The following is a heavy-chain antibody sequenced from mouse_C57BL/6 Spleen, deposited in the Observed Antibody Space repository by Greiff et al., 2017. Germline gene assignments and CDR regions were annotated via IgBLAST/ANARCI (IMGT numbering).Heavy chain of an antibody. Sequence: QVQLQQPGAELVMPGASVKLSCKASGYTFTSYWMHWVKQRPGQGLEWIGEIDPSDSYTNYNQKFKGKSTLTVDKSSSTAYMQLSSLTSEDSAVYYCARSDYGSRDYAMDYWGQGTSVTVSS. V-gene: IGHV1-69*01. CDR2: IDPSDSYT. CDR3: ARSDYGSRDYAMDY. CDR1: GYTFTSYW. D-gene: IGHD1-1*01. J-gene: IGHJ4*01.